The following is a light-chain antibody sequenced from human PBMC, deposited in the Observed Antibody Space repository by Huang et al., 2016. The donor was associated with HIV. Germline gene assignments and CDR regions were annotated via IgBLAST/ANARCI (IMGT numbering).Light chain of an antibody. V-gene: IGKV3-15*01. Sequence: EIVMTQSPATLSVSPVERATLSCRASQSVSNNLAWYQQKPGQAPRVLIYGASTRATGIPARFSGSGSGTEFTLTISSLQSEDFAVYYCQQYNDWPPTFGQGTKVEIK. CDR2: GAS. J-gene: IGKJ1*01. CDR3: QQYNDWPPT. CDR1: QSVSNN.